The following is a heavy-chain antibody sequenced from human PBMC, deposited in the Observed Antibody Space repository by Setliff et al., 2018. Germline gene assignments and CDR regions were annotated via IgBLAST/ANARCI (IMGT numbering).Heavy chain of an antibody. V-gene: IGHV4-39*07. CDR3: ARVAYCSGGRCYLVAEFDY. Sequence: SEPLSLTCTVSGGSINSNYYWGWIRQPPGKGLEWIGSIYSSGSTYYKASLRSRVTMSVDTSKDQFSLKLRSVTAADTAVYYCARVAYCSGGRCYLVAEFDYWGQGTLVTVSS. CDR1: GGSINSNYY. CDR2: IYSSGST. J-gene: IGHJ4*02. D-gene: IGHD2-15*01.